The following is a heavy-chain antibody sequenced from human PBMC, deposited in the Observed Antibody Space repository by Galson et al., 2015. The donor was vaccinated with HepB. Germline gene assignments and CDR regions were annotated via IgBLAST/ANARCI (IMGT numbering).Heavy chain of an antibody. CDR3: ARDPGGSLHDYSKGGAYYYYGMDV. D-gene: IGHD4-11*01. CDR1: GFTFSSYS. J-gene: IGHJ6*02. Sequence: SLRLSCAASGFTFSSYSMNWVRQAPGKGLEWVSSISSSSSYIYYADSVKGRFTISRDNAKNSLYLQMNSLRAEDTAVYYCARDPGGSLHDYSKGGAYYYYGMDVWGQGTTVTVSS. CDR2: ISSSSSYI. V-gene: IGHV3-21*01.